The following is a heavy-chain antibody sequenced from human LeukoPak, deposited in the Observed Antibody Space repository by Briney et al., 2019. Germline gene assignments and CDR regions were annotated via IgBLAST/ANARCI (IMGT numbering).Heavy chain of an antibody. CDR3: AREERDSSGWYYFDY. D-gene: IGHD6-19*01. Sequence: GGSLRLSCAASGFTFSSYAMSWIRQAPGKGLEWVSYISSSGSTIYCADSVKGRFTISRDNAKNSLYLQMNSLRAEDTAVYYCAREERDSSGWYYFDYWGQGTLVTASS. CDR2: ISSSGSTI. CDR1: GFTFSSYA. V-gene: IGHV3-11*01. J-gene: IGHJ4*02.